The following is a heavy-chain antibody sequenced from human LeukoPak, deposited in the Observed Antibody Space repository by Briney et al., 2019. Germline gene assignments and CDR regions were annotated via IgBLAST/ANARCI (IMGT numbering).Heavy chain of an antibody. CDR3: ANSRGQFCSTTTCSVMDV. CDR1: RFTFNTYD. Sequence: GGSLRLSCAASRFTFNTYDMHWVRQAPGKGLEWVAFIVYDGGNTYYADSVKGRFTISRDNSKDTLYLQMNGLRAEDTAVYYCANSRGQFCSTTTCSVMDVWGKGTTVTVSS. CDR2: IVYDGGNT. J-gene: IGHJ6*03. D-gene: IGHD2-2*01. V-gene: IGHV3-30*02.